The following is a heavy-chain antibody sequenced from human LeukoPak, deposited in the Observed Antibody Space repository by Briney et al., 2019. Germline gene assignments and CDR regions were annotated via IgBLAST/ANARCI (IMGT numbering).Heavy chain of an antibody. CDR2: ISNGDGTI. CDR1: GFTFSTYE. V-gene: IGHV3-48*03. Sequence: PGGSLRLSCAASGFTFSTYEMNWVRQAPGKGLEWVSYISNGDGTIKYADSVKGRFTISRDNAKNSLYLQMNSLRAEDTAVYYCARARDTLDYWGQGTLVTVSS. CDR3: ARARDTLDY. J-gene: IGHJ4*02.